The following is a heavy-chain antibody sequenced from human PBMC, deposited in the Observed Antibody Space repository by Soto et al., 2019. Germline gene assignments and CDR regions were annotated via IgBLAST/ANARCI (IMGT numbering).Heavy chain of an antibody. CDR1: GFTFSSYS. V-gene: IGHV3-21*01. CDR3: ARGNYDILTGYFAY. D-gene: IGHD3-9*01. CDR2: ISSSSSYI. Sequence: EVQLVEAGGGLVKPGGSLRLSCAASGFTFSSYSMNWVRQAPGKGLEWVSSISSSSSYIYYADSVKGRFTISRDNANNSLYLQMTSLRAEDTAVYYCARGNYDILTGYFAYWGQGTLVTVSS. J-gene: IGHJ4*02.